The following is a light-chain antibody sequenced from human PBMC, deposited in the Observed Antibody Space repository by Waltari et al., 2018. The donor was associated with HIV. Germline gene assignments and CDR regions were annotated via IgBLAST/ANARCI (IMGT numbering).Light chain of an antibody. CDR3: HQYYTTPWA. J-gene: IGKJ1*01. CDR2: WAT. V-gene: IGKV4-1*01. Sequence: DIVLTQSPDSLAVSLGERATINCKASQSVLYNSNSKNYLSWYQQRPGQPTKLLNDWATTREAGVPDRFSSSASGTDFTLTISGLQAEDVAVYYCHQYYTTPWAFGQGTKVEIK. CDR1: QSVLYNSNSKNY.